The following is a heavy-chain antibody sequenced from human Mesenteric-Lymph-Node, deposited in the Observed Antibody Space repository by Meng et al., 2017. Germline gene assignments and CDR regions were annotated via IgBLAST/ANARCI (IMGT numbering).Heavy chain of an antibody. CDR2: IKQDGSMQ. CDR1: GLSFSSYW. D-gene: IGHD4/OR15-4a*01. Sequence: GESLKFSCAASGLSFSSYWMTWARQAPGKGLEWVANIKQDGSMQNYVESVKGRFTISRDNAKNSLYLQMDSLRVEDTAMYYCVRSIYGAVTYGDYWGQGTLVTVSS. V-gene: IGHV3-7*01. CDR3: VRSIYGAVTYGDY. J-gene: IGHJ4*02.